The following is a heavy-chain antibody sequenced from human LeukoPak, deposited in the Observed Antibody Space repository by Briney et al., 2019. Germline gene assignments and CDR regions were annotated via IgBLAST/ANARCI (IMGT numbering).Heavy chain of an antibody. V-gene: IGHV3-23*01. D-gene: IGHD2-15*01. CDR2: VSGRGDAT. Sequence: GGSLRLSCAASGFTINNYAMTWVRQAPGKGLEWVSAVSGRGDATYYADSVKGRFTISRDDSKNTLYLQMNSLGAEDTAVYHCAKAPPAATNYYYGMDVWGQGTTVTVSS. CDR3: AKAPPAATNYYYGMDV. J-gene: IGHJ6*02. CDR1: GFTINNYA.